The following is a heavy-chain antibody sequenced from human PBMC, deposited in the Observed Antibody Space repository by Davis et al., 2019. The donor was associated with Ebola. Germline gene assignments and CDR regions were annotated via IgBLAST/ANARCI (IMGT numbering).Heavy chain of an antibody. D-gene: IGHD5-12*01. Sequence: AASVTVSRKASGYTFTNYYMHWVRQAPGQGLEWMGMINPNDGRTIYAQKFQGRVTVTRDTSTTTVYMDLSSLRSEDTALYYCTTPGGQDSGYDVFDIWGQGTMVTVSS. CDR2: INPNDGRT. V-gene: IGHV1-46*03. CDR3: TTPGGQDSGYDVFDI. CDR1: GYTFTNYY. J-gene: IGHJ3*02.